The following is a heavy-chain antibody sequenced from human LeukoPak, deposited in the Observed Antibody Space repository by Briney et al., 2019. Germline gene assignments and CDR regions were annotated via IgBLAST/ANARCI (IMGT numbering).Heavy chain of an antibody. Sequence: GGSLTLTCAGSEFSVGSNYMNWVRQAPGKGLEWVSLIYSGGSTYYADSVKGRFTISRDNSKNKLYLQMNSLRAEDTAVYYCARGASSYHNTGGQGTLVTVSS. CDR2: IYSGGST. D-gene: IGHD5-12*01. CDR1: EFSVGSNY. CDR3: ARGASSYHNT. V-gene: IGHV3-66*01. J-gene: IGHJ4*02.